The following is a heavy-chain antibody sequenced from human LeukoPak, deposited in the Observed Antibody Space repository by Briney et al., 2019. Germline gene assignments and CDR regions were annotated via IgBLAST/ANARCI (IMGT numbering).Heavy chain of an antibody. J-gene: IGHJ6*04. D-gene: IGHD3-10*02. Sequence: PGGSLRLSCAASGFTFSDYEMNWVRQAPGRGLEWVSYINGSGGIIYYADSVKGRFTISRDNAKNSLYLQMNSLRAEDTAVYYCAELGITMIGGVWGKGTTVTISS. CDR2: INGSGGII. V-gene: IGHV3-48*03. CDR3: AELGITMIGGV. CDR1: GFTFSDYE.